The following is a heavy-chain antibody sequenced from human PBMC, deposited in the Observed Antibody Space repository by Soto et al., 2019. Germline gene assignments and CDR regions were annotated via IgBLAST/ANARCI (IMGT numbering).Heavy chain of an antibody. D-gene: IGHD5-12*01. CDR2: IKQDGSEK. J-gene: IGHJ6*03. Sequence: GGSLRLSCAASGFTFSSYWMSWVRQAPGKGLEWVANIKQDGSEKYYVDYVKGRFTISRDNAKNSLYLQMNSLRAEDTAVYYCARELSGYDLGQNYYYYYMDVWGKGTTVTVSS. CDR3: ARELSGYDLGQNYYYYYMDV. V-gene: IGHV3-7*01. CDR1: GFTFSSYW.